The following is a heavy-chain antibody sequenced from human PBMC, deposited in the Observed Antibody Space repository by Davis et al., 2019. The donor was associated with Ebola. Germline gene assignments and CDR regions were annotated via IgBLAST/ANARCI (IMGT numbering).Heavy chain of an antibody. D-gene: IGHD6-19*01. CDR2: ISGSGSGT. V-gene: IGHV3-23*01. CDR3: AKNQYSSGWYVGDWFDP. Sequence: PGGSLRLSCAASGFIFSNYALSWVRQAPGKGLEWVSSISGSGSGTYYPDSVKGRFTISRDNSRNSMYLQMNSLRAEDTAVYYCAKNQYSSGWYVGDWFDPWGQGTLVTVSS. CDR1: GFIFSNYA. J-gene: IGHJ5*02.